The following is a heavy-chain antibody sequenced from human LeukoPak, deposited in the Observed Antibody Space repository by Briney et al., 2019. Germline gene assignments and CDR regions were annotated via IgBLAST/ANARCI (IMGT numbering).Heavy chain of an antibody. V-gene: IGHV4-59*01. D-gene: IGHD2-15*01. CDR2: IYYSGST. CDR1: GGSISSYY. J-gene: IGHJ4*02. Sequence: SSETLSLTCTVSGGSISSYYWSWIRQPPGKGLEWIGYIYYSGSTNYSPSLKSRVTISIDTSKNQFSLKLSSVTAADTAVYYCARGRPYCSGGNCYSIGDFDYWGQGTLVTVSS. CDR3: ARGRPYCSGGNCYSIGDFDY.